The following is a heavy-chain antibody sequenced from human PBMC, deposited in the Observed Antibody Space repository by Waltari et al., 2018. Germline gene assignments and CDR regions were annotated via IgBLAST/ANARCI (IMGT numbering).Heavy chain of an antibody. CDR1: RFPFCRFA. V-gene: IGHV3-23*01. J-gene: IGHJ4*02. Sequence: EVHLLESGGDLVHPGGSLRRPWAASRFPFCRFALHWVRQAPGRGLEWVARVGGDGAAPIYADSVKGRFTISRDNSKTTLYLQMNSLRVEDTAVYYCATLYSDYADYWGQGTLVTVSS. CDR3: ATLYSDYADY. D-gene: IGHD4-4*01. CDR2: VGGDGAAP.